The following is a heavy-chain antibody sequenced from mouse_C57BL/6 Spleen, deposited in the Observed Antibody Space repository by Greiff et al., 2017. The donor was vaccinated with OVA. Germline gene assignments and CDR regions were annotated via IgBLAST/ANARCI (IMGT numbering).Heavy chain of an antibody. CDR1: GYTFTSYW. Sequence: QVQLQQSGAELVKPGASVKVSCKASGYTFTSYWMHWVKQRPGQGLEWIGRIHPSDSDTNYNQKFKGKATLTVDKSSSTAYMQLSSLTSEDSAVYYCAIANYGYDWFAYWGQGTLVTVSA. J-gene: IGHJ3*01. CDR2: IHPSDSDT. V-gene: IGHV1-74*01. CDR3: AIANYGYDWFAY. D-gene: IGHD2-2*01.